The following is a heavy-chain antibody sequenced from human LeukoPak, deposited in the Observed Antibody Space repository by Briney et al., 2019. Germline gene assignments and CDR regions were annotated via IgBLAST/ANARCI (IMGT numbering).Heavy chain of an antibody. V-gene: IGHV1-2*06. Sequence: ASVTVSCKTSGYTFTGYYMHWVRQAPGQGLEWLGRMNPNSGDTNYPQNFQGRVTMTRDTSISTAYMELSSLRSDDTAVYYCAPGGEGGFDYWAREPLVIVS. CDR3: APGGEGGFDY. J-gene: IGHJ4*02. CDR2: MNPNSGDT. CDR1: GYTFTGYY. D-gene: IGHD3-16*01.